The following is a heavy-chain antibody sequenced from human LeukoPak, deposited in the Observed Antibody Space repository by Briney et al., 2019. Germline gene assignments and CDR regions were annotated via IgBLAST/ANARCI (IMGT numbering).Heavy chain of an antibody. CDR3: ASRNSGSYSQLDY. CDR2: IYYSGST. CDR1: GGSISSGDYY. Sequence: SQTLSLTCTVSGGSISSGDYYWSWIRQPPGKGLEGIGYIYYSGSTYYNPSLKSRVTISVDTSKNQFSLKLSSVTAADTAVYYCASRNSGSYSQLDYWGQGTLVTVSS. J-gene: IGHJ4*02. D-gene: IGHD3-10*01. V-gene: IGHV4-30-4*08.